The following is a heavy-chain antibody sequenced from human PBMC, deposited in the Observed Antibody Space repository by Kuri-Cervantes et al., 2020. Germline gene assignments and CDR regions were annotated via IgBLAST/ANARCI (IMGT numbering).Heavy chain of an antibody. Sequence: LSLTCAASEFTFSNYGMHWVRQAPGKGLEWVAVISYDGSNKYYADSVKGRFTISRDNSKNTLYLQMNSLRAEDTAVYYCAKDSGWELPRDYDAFDIWGQGTMVTVSS. CDR3: AKDSGWELPRDYDAFDI. CDR2: ISYDGSNK. D-gene: IGHD1-26*01. J-gene: IGHJ3*02. CDR1: EFTFSNYG. V-gene: IGHV3-30*19.